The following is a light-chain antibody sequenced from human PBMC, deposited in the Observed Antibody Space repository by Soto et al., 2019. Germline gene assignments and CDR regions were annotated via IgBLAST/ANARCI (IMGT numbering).Light chain of an antibody. CDR3: QQYADWPKT. Sequence: EIVLTQSPGTLSLSPGERATLSCRASHTISSSYLAWYQQKPGQAPRLLIYAASTRAAGVPARFSGSGSGTEFILTISSLQSEDFAVYFCQQYADWPKTFGQGTKVDVK. CDR1: HTISSSY. V-gene: IGKV3-15*01. CDR2: AAS. J-gene: IGKJ1*01.